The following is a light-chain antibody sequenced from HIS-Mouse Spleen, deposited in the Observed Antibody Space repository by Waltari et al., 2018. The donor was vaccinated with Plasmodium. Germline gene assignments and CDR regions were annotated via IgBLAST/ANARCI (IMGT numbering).Light chain of an antibody. CDR1: STNVGSYNL. CDR2: EGS. J-gene: IGLJ1*01. V-gene: IGLV2-23*01. CDR3: CSYAGSSTYV. Sequence: QSALTQPASVSGSPGQSITISCTGTSTNVGSYNLAHWDQQHPGKAPKLMIYEGSKRPSGVSNRFSGSKSGNTASLTISGLQAEDEADYYCCSYAGSSTYVFGTGTKVTVL.